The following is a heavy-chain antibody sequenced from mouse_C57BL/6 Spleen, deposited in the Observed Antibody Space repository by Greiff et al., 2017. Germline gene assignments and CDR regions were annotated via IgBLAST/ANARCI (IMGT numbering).Heavy chain of an antibody. V-gene: IGHV1-4*01. CDR1: GYTFTSYT. J-gene: IGHJ2*01. CDR3: AGGYFDY. CDR2: INPSSGYT. Sequence: QVHVKQSGAELARPGASVKMSCKASGYTFTSYTMHWVKQRPGQGLEWIGYINPSSGYTKYNQKFKDKATLTADKSSSTAYMQLSSLTSEDSAVYYCAGGYFDYWGQGTTLTVSS.